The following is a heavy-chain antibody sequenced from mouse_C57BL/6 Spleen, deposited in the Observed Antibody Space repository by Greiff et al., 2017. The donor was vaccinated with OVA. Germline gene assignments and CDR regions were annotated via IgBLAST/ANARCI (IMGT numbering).Heavy chain of an antibody. J-gene: IGHJ4*01. CDR1: GFTFSSYG. CDR3: ARHGEFTPWFYAMDY. D-gene: IGHD1-1*02. CDR2: ISSGGSYT. V-gene: IGHV5-6*01. Sequence: EVKLVESGGDLVKPGGSLKLSCAASGFTFSSYGMSWVRQTPDKRLEWVATISSGGSYTYYPDRVKGRFTISRDNAKNTLYLQMSSLKSEDTAMYYCARHGEFTPWFYAMDYWGQGTSVTVSS.